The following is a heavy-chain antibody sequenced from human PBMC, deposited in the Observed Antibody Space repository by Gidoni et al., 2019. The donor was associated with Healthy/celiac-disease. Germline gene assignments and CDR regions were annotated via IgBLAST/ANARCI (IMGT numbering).Heavy chain of an antibody. CDR2: ISSSGSTI. CDR3: ARDYGYSGYFDY. V-gene: IGHV3-48*03. J-gene: IGHJ4*02. D-gene: IGHD5-12*01. Sequence: EVQLVESGGGLLQPGGSLRLSCAASGFTFSSYEMNWVRQAPGKGLEWVSYISSSGSTIYYADSVKGRFTISRDNAKNSLYLQMNSLRAEDTAVYYCARDYGYSGYFDYWGQGTLVTVSS. CDR1: GFTFSSYE.